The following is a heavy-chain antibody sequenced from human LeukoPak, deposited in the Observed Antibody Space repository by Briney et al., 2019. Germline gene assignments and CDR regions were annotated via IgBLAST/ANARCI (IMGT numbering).Heavy chain of an antibody. V-gene: IGHV4-61*02. J-gene: IGHJ4*02. Sequence: RASETLSLTCTVSGGSISSGSYYWSWIRQPAGKGLEWIGRIYTGGSTNYNPSLKSRVTISVDTSKNQFSLKLSSVTAADTAVYYCARDRSGYSYGYFDYWGQGTLVTVSS. CDR2: IYTGGST. CDR3: ARDRSGYSYGYFDY. CDR1: GGSISSGSYY. D-gene: IGHD5-18*01.